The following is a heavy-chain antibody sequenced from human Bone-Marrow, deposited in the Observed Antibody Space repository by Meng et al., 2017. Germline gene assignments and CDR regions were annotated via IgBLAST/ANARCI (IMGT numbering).Heavy chain of an antibody. Sequence: GGSLRLSCAVSGFTFSNYWMSWVRQAPGKGLEWLASIKQDGSEKYYVDSVRGRFTISRDNAKNSLYLQTNSLRAEDTAVYYCARDSRPTYWGQGTLVTVSS. CDR1: GFTFSNYW. V-gene: IGHV3-7*01. CDR2: IKQDGSEK. J-gene: IGHJ4*02. D-gene: IGHD3-16*01. CDR3: ARDSRPTY.